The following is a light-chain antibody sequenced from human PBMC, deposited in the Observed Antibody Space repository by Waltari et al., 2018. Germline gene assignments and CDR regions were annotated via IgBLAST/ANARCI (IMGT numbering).Light chain of an antibody. CDR2: GDT. V-gene: IGLV1-40*01. CDR1: SPNTGTGFE. Sequence: QSVLTQPPSVSGAPGQRVTISCTGSSPNTGTGFEVHWYQQLPGTAPKLLIYGDTNRPSGVPDRFSGSKSGTSASLAITGLQAEDEADYYCQSFDSSLSGWVFGGGTKLTVL. J-gene: IGLJ3*02. CDR3: QSFDSSLSGWV.